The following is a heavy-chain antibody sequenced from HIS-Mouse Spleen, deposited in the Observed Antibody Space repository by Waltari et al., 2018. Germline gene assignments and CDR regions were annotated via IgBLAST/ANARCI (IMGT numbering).Heavy chain of an antibody. CDR2: INPNSGGT. J-gene: IGHJ4*02. D-gene: IGHD3-10*01. CDR3: ATTMVRGVIIGDFDY. Sequence: QVQLVQSGAEVKKPGASVKVSCKASGYTFTGYYMHWVRQAPGQGLGWMGWINPNSGGTNYAQKFQDRVTMTRDTSISTAYMELSRLRSDDTAVYYCATTMVRGVIIGDFDYWGQGTLVTVSS. CDR1: GYTFTGYY. V-gene: IGHV1-2*02.